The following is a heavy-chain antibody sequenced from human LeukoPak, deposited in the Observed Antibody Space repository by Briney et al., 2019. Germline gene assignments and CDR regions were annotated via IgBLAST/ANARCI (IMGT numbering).Heavy chain of an antibody. CDR2: IYYSGST. CDR3: ATVVRIRGGWFDY. Sequence: PSETLSLTCTVSGGSISSSSYYWGWIRQPPGKGLEWIGSIYYSGSTYYNPSLKSRVTISVNASKNQFSLKLSSVTAADTAVYYCATVVRIRGGWFDYWGQGTLVTVSS. V-gene: IGHV4-39*07. J-gene: IGHJ4*02. CDR1: GGSISSSSYY. D-gene: IGHD3-10*01.